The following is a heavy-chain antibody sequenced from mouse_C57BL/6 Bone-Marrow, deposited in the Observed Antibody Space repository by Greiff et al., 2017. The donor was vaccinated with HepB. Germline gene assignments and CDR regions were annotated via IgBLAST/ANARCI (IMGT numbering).Heavy chain of an antibody. J-gene: IGHJ2*01. Sequence: VQLQESGAELVRPGTSVKLSCKASGYTFTSYWMHWVKQRPGQGLEWIGVIDPSDSYTNYNQKFKGKATLTVDTSSSTAYMQLSSLTSEDSAVYYCARGLGYWGQVTTLTVSS. D-gene: IGHD3-1*01. CDR1: GYTFTSYW. CDR2: IDPSDSYT. CDR3: ARGLGY. V-gene: IGHV1-59*01.